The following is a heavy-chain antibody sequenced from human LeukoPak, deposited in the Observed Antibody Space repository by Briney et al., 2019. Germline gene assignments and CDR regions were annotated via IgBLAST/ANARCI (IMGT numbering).Heavy chain of an antibody. J-gene: IGHJ4*02. CDR2: INHSGST. CDR3: ATLGYCGGGSCYSNN. Sequence: SETLSLTCAVYGGSFSGYYWSWIRQPPGKGLEWIGEINHSGSTNYNPSLKSRVTISVDTSKNQFSLKLSSVTAADTAVYYCATLGYCGGGSCYSNNWGQGTLVTVSS. D-gene: IGHD2-15*01. CDR1: GGSFSGYY. V-gene: IGHV4-34*01.